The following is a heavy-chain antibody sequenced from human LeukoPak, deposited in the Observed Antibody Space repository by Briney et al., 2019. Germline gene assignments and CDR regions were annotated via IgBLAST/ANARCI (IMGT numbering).Heavy chain of an antibody. J-gene: IGHJ5*02. V-gene: IGHV4-59*01. Sequence: SETLSLTCTVSGGSISSYYWSWIRQPPGKGLEWIGYIYYSGSTNYNPSLKSRVTISVDTSKNQFSLKLSSVSAADTAVYYCARDGAVYSSGWSNWFDPWGQGTLVTVSS. CDR1: GGSISSYY. CDR3: ARDGAVYSSGWSNWFDP. D-gene: IGHD6-19*01. CDR2: IYYSGST.